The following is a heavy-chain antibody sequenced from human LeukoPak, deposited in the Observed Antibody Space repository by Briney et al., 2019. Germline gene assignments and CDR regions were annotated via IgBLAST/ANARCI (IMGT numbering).Heavy chain of an antibody. V-gene: IGHV3-43*01. D-gene: IGHD2-2*01. J-gene: IGHJ6*02. CDR3: AKDQVPDYYGMDV. Sequence: GGSLRLSCAAFGFTFDDYTMHWVRQAPGKGLEWVSLISWDGGSTYYADSVKGRFTISRDNSKNSLYLQMNSLRTEDTALYYCAKDQVPDYYGMDVWGQGTTVTVSS. CDR2: ISWDGGST. CDR1: GFTFDDYT.